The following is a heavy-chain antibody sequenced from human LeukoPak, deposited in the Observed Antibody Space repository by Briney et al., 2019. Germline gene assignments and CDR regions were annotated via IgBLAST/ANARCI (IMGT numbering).Heavy chain of an antibody. Sequence: GGSLRLSCAASGFTFSNYWMSWVRQAPGKGLEWVALIWYDGSNKYYADSVKGRFTISRDNSKNTLYLQMNSLRAEDTAVYYCARASSYFDYWGQGTLVTVSS. D-gene: IGHD5/OR15-5a*01. CDR1: GFTFSNYW. CDR3: ARASSYFDY. J-gene: IGHJ4*02. V-gene: IGHV3-33*08. CDR2: IWYDGSNK.